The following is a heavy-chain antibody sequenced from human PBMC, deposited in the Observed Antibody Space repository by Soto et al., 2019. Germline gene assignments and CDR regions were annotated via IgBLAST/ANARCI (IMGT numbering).Heavy chain of an antibody. V-gene: IGHV1-18*01. CDR1: GYSFTTYG. J-gene: IGHJ6*02. CDR2: ISAYNGNT. CDR3: AREGPAPYYYYGMDV. Sequence: QVQLVQSGGEVKKPGASVKVSCKTSGYSFTTYGISWVRQAPGQGLEWMGWISAYNGNTNYAQKLQGRDTMTTDTSTSTAYMELRSLRSDDTAVYYCAREGPAPYYYYGMDVWGQGSTVTVSS.